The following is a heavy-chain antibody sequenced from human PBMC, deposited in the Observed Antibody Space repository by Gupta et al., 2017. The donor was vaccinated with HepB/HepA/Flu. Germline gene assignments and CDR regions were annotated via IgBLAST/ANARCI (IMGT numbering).Heavy chain of an antibody. J-gene: IGHJ4*02. D-gene: IGHD5-18*01. CDR1: GYTFTGQH. CDR3: ARDLGYSYGPDY. CDR2: INPNSGGT. Sequence: HVQLVQSGAEVKKPGASVKASGKASGYTFTGQHMHWVRQAPGQGLEWMGWINPNSGGTNYAQKFQGRVTMTRDTSISTAYMELSRLRSDDTAVYYCARDLGYSYGPDYWGQGTLVTVSS. V-gene: IGHV1-2*02.